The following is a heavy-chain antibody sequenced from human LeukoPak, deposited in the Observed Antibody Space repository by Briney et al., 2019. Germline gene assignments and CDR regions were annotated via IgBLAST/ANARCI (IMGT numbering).Heavy chain of an antibody. D-gene: IGHD3-16*02. Sequence: GGSLRLSCAASGFTFSSYSMNWVRQAPGKGLEWVSSISSSSSYIYYADSVKGRFTISRDNAKNSLYLQMNSLRAEDTAVYYCARAYDYVWGSYRCPDYWGQGTLVTVSS. CDR2: ISSSSSYI. V-gene: IGHV3-21*01. J-gene: IGHJ4*02. CDR3: ARAYDYVWGSYRCPDY. CDR1: GFTFSSYS.